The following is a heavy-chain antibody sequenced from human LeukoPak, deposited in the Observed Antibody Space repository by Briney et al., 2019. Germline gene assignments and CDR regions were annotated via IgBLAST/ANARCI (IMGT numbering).Heavy chain of an antibody. CDR2: ISYDGSNK. V-gene: IGHV3-30*03. CDR1: GFTFSSYG. J-gene: IGHJ5*02. CDR3: ARARTYYDFWSFDP. Sequence: GGSLRLSCAASGFTFSSYGMHWVRQAPGKGLEWVVVISYDGSNKYYADSVKGRFTISRDNSKNTLYLQMNSLRAEDTAVYYCARARTYYDFWSFDPWGQGTLVTVSS. D-gene: IGHD3-3*01.